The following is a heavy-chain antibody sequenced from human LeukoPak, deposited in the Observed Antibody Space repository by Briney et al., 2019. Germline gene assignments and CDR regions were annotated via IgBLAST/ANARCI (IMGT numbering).Heavy chain of an antibody. CDR3: ARRSMVQHLDV. D-gene: IGHD3-10*01. V-gene: IGHV7-4-1*02. CDR2: INNYTGNP. CDR1: GYTFTNHS. J-gene: IGHJ6*04. Sequence: ASVKVSCKASGYTFTNHSVNWVRQAPGQGLEYMGWINNYTGNPTYAQAFTGRIVFSLDTSVSTAYLQIRSLKAEDTAVYFCARRSMVQHLDVWGKGTTVIVSS.